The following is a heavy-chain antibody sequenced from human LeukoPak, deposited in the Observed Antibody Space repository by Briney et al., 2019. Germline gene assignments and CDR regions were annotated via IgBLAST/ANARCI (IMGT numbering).Heavy chain of an antibody. CDR1: GGSISSGGYY. Sequence: SETLSLTCTVSGGSISSGGYYWSWIRQHPGKVLEWIGYIYYSGGTYYNPSLKSRVTISVDTSKNQFSLKLSSVTPADTAVYYCARAWPERLVDYWGQGTLVTVSS. V-gene: IGHV4-31*03. J-gene: IGHJ4*02. D-gene: IGHD1-1*01. CDR2: IYYSGGT. CDR3: ARAWPERLVDY.